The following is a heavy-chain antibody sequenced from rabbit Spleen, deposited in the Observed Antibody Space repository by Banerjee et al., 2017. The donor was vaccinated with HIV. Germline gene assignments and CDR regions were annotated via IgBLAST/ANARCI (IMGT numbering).Heavy chain of an antibody. Sequence: QEQLEESGGGLVKPGGTLTLTCTVSGFSFSNNWICWVRQAPGKGLEWIACIDTSNGDTDYANWPKGRFTISKASSTTVTLQMTSLTAADTATYFCARNYVNAFAPWGPGTLVTVS. J-gene: IGHJ2*01. CDR1: GFSFSNNW. V-gene: IGHV1S45*01. CDR3: ARNYVNAFAP. CDR2: IDTSNGDT. D-gene: IGHD1-1*01.